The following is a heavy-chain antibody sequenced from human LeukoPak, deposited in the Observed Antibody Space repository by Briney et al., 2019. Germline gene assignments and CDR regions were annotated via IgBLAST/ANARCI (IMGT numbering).Heavy chain of an antibody. CDR3: AKDPTDFDSSGQTYFDY. CDR1: EFSVGSNY. D-gene: IGHD3-22*01. J-gene: IGHJ4*02. V-gene: IGHV3-23*01. Sequence: PGGSLRLSCAASEFSVGSNYMTWVRQAPGKGLEWVSAITGSGGTTHYADSVRGRFTISRDNSKNTLYLQMNSLRAEDTAVYYCAKDPTDFDSSGQTYFDYWGQGSLVTVSS. CDR2: ITGSGGTT.